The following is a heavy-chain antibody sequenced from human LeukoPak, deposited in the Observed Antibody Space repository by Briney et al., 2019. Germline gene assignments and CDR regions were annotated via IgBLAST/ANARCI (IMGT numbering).Heavy chain of an antibody. CDR2: INPKSGGT. CDR3: VPSANYYYFDY. CDR1: GYTFTNYY. D-gene: IGHD4/OR15-4a*01. J-gene: IGHJ4*02. Sequence: GASVKVSCKTSGYTFTNYYMHWVRQGPGLGFEWLGWINPKSGGTSYPQKFQGRLPMTRDTSISTAYMELSRLGSDDTAVYYCVPSANYYYFDYWGQGTLVTVSS. V-gene: IGHV1-2*02.